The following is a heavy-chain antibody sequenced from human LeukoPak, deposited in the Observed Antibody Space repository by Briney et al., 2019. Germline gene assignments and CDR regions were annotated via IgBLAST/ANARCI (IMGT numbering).Heavy chain of an antibody. CDR2: INPDSGVT. V-gene: IGHV1-2*06. J-gene: IGHJ4*02. D-gene: IGHD2-2*01. CDR3: ARDSSNWSSFGS. Sequence: ASVKVSCKASGYTFTAYPIHWVRQAPGQGLEWMGRINPDSGVTNYAQKFQGRVIMTRDTSISTAYMQLSSLTSDDTAVYYCARDSSNWSSFGSWGQGSLVIVPS. CDR1: GYTFTAYP.